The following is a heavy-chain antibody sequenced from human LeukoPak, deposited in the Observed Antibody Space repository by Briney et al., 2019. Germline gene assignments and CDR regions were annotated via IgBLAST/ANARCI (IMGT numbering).Heavy chain of an antibody. CDR3: AREPGSGSVDTAMVTGFDY. V-gene: IGHV4-34*01. CDR2: INHSGTT. J-gene: IGHJ4*02. Sequence: SETLSLTCAVYGGSFSGYYWSWIRQPPGKGLEWIGEINHSGTTNYNPSLKSRVTISVDTSKNQFSLKLSSVTAADTAVYYCAREPGSGSVDTAMVTGFDYWGQGTLVTVSS. CDR1: GGSFSGYY. D-gene: IGHD5-18*01.